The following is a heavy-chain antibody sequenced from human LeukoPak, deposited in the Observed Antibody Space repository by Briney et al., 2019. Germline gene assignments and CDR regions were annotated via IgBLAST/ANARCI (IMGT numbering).Heavy chain of an antibody. V-gene: IGHV1-3*01. CDR2: INAGNGNT. CDR3: ARGKFIVVVPAADDNFDY. J-gene: IGHJ4*02. Sequence: ASVKVSCKASGYTSTSYAMHWVRQAPGQRLEWMGWINAGNGNTKYSQKFQGRVTITRDTSASTAYMELSSLRSEDTAVYYCARGKFIVVVPAADDNFDYWGQGTLVTVSS. D-gene: IGHD2-2*01. CDR1: GYTSTSYA.